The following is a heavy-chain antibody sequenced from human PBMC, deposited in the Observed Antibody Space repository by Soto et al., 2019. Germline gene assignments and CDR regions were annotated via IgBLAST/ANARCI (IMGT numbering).Heavy chain of an antibody. CDR3: ARIGTVSLDF. CDR1: GGSISTGNG. D-gene: IGHD4-17*01. CDR2: IFRSGNT. Sequence: SETLSLTCTVSGGSISTGNGWTWVRQSPEEGLEWIGEIFRSGNTYYNPSFKSRVTISVDNSNNQFSLRLNSVTAADTAVYYCARIGTVSLDFWGPGXLVTVSS. V-gene: IGHV4-4*02. J-gene: IGHJ4*01.